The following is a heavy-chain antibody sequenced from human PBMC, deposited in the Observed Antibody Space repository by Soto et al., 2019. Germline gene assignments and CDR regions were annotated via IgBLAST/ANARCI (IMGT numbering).Heavy chain of an antibody. J-gene: IGHJ6*02. Sequence: QVQLVQSGAEVKKPGASVKVSCKASGYTFSTYGISWVRQAPGQGLEWMGWINGYNGNTNYAPKLQGRITMTTDTSTTTADMDLRSLRSDDTAVYYCARMGDVPYYYYGMDVWGQGTTVTVSS. CDR1: GYTFSTYG. CDR2: INGYNGNT. D-gene: IGHD3-16*01. CDR3: ARMGDVPYYYYGMDV. V-gene: IGHV1-18*01.